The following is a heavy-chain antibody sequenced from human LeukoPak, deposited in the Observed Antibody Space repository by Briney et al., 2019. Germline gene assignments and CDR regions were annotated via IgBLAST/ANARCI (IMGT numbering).Heavy chain of an antibody. CDR1: GGSMSSYY. J-gene: IGHJ5*02. CDR3: ARDLGYSGFDWAP. D-gene: IGHD5-12*01. CDR2: IYYSGST. V-gene: IGHV4-59*12. Sequence: PSETLSLTCTVSGGSMSSYYWSWIRQPPGKGLEWIGYIYYSGSTKYNPSLKSRVTMSVDTSKNQFSLNLTSVTAADAAVYYCARDLGYSGFDWAPWGQGTLVTVSS.